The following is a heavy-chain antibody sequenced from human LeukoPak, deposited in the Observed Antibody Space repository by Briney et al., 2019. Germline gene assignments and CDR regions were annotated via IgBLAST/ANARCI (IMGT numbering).Heavy chain of an antibody. D-gene: IGHD2-2*01. V-gene: IGHV3-11*01. Sequence: PGGTLRLSCAASGFTFSDYYMSWIRQAPGKGLEWVSYISCSGSTIYYADSVKGGFTISRDNAKNSLYLQMNSLRAEDTAVYYCARGQLVAAVEYYYYYGMDVWGQGTTVTVSS. CDR3: ARGQLVAAVEYYYYYGMDV. CDR2: ISCSGSTI. J-gene: IGHJ6*02. CDR1: GFTFSDYY.